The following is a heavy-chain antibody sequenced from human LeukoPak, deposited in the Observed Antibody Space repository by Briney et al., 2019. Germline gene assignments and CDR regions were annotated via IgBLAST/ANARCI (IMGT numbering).Heavy chain of an antibody. V-gene: IGHV3-23*01. CDR1: EFTFSSYG. D-gene: IGHD1-26*01. CDR3: AKDRSIGTYYTFDH. Sequence: GGSLRLSCAASEFTFSSYGMSWVRQAPGKGLEWVSAISGSGGSTYYADSVKGRFTVSRDNSKNSLYLQMSSLTAADTAVYYCAKDRSIGTYYTFDHWGQGTLVTVSS. J-gene: IGHJ4*02. CDR2: ISGSGGST.